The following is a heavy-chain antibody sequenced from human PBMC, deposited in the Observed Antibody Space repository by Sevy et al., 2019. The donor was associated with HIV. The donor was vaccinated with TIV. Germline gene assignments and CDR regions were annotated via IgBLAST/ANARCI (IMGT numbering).Heavy chain of an antibody. J-gene: IGHJ4*02. V-gene: IGHV4-30-4*01. CDR1: GGSISSGDYY. D-gene: IGHD3-22*01. CDR3: ARGVSYYDHRFDY. Sequence: SETLSLTCTVSGGSISSGDYYWSWIRQPPGKGLEWIGYIYYSGSTYYNPFLKSRVAISLDTSKNQFSLKLSSVTAADTAVYYCARGVSYYDHRFDYWGQGTLVTVSS. CDR2: IYYSGST.